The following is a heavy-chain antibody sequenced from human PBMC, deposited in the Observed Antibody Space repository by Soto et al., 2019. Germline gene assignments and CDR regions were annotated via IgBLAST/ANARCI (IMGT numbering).Heavy chain of an antibody. Sequence: EVQLLESGGGLVQPGGSLRLSCAASGFTFSSYAMIWVRQAPGKGLEWVSAISGSGGSTYYADSVKGRFTISRDNSKNTLYLQMNSLRAEDTAVYYCAKDLRLGELSPIPLDYWGQGTLVTVSS. V-gene: IGHV3-23*01. CDR1: GFTFSSYA. D-gene: IGHD3-16*02. CDR2: ISGSGGST. J-gene: IGHJ4*02. CDR3: AKDLRLGELSPIPLDY.